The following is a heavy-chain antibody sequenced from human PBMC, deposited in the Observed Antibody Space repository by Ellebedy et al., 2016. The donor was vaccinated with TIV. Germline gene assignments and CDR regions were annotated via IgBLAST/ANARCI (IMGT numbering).Heavy chain of an antibody. V-gene: IGHV3-73*01. CDR3: TSLLSNGDYIFNY. CDR2: IRSKANSYAT. D-gene: IGHD4-17*01. Sequence: GESLKISCAASGFTFSGSAMHWVRQASGKGLEWVGRIRSKANSYATAYAASVKGRFTISRDDSKNTAYLQMNSLKTEDTAVYYCTSLLSNGDYIFNYWGQGTLVTVSS. J-gene: IGHJ4*02. CDR1: GFTFSGSA.